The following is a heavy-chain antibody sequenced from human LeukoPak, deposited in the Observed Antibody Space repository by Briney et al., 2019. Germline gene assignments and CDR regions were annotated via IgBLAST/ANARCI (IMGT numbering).Heavy chain of an antibody. V-gene: IGHV3-33*01. J-gene: IGHJ5*02. D-gene: IGHD6-19*01. CDR1: GFTFSSYG. Sequence: GGSLRLSCAASGFTFSSYGMHWVRQAPGKGLEWAAVIWYDGSNKYYADSVKGRFTISRDNSKNTLYLQMNSLRAEDTAVYYCARDAIAVAGTSWFDPWGQGTLVTVSS. CDR2: IWYDGSNK. CDR3: ARDAIAVAGTSWFDP.